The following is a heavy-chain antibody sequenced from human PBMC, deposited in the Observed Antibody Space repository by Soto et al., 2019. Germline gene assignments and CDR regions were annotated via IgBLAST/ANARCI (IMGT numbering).Heavy chain of an antibody. V-gene: IGHV1-18*01. CDR1: GYIFVNYG. J-gene: IGHJ6*02. CDR2: ISPYTGNT. D-gene: IGHD3-16*01. Sequence: ASVQVSCKASGYIFVNYGIAWVRQAPGQGLEWMGWISPYTGNTHSATKIQGRLTMTTDTSTSTAYMDLGSLTSDDTAVYYCVMVDNYVTPTPQDVWGQGTTVTVSS. CDR3: VMVDNYVTPTPQDV.